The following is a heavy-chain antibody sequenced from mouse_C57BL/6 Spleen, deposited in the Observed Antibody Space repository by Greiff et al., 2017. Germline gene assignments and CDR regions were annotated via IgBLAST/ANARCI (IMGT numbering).Heavy chain of an antibody. J-gene: IGHJ3*01. CDR1: GYTFTSYW. Sequence: VQLQQPGAELVKPGASVKLSCKASGYTFTSYWINWVKQRPGQGLEWIGNIDPGGGSTNYNEKFKGKATLTVDKSSSTAYMQLSSLTSEDSAVYYCARIGDLGYALAYWGQGTLVTVSS. CDR3: ARIGDLGYALAY. CDR2: IDPGGGST. D-gene: IGHD6-5*01. V-gene: IGHV1-55*01.